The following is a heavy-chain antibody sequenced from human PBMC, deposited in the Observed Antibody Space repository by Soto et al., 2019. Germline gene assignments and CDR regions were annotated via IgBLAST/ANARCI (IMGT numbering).Heavy chain of an antibody. D-gene: IGHD2-2*03. CDR3: AREGNLGRWIQPLDS. V-gene: IGHV4-59*01. CDR1: GDSISSFS. J-gene: IGHJ4*02. CDR2: IHYNGNT. Sequence: PSETLSLPCTVSGDSISSFSWSWIRQPPGKGLEWIGNIHYNGNTKYSPSLKSRVTMSVDTSKNHFSLKLISVTTADTAVYSCAREGNLGRWIQPLDSWGQGTLVTVSS.